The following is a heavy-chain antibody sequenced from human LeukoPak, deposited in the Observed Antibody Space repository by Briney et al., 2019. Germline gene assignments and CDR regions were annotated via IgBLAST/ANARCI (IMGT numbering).Heavy chain of an antibody. D-gene: IGHD5-24*01. CDR3: ARGKAGTVEMATTTIEYLDC. Sequence: SETLSLTCAVYGGSFSGYYWSWIRQPPGKGLEWIGEINHSGSTNYNPSLKSRVTISVDTSKNQFSLKLSSVTAADTAVYYCARGKAGTVEMATTTIEYLDCWGQGTLVTVSS. J-gene: IGHJ4*02. CDR2: INHSGST. CDR1: GGSFSGYY. V-gene: IGHV4-34*01.